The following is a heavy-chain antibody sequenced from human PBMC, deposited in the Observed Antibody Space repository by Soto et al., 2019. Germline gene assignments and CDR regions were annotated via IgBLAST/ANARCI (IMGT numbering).Heavy chain of an antibody. CDR2: INAGNGNT. D-gene: IGHD6-6*01. Sequence: ASVKVSCKASGCTFTSYAMHWVRQAPGQRLEWMGWINAGNGNTKYSQKLQGRVTMTTDTSTSTAYMELRSLRSDDTAVYYCARGKWQLVRNWFDPWGQGTLVTVSS. V-gene: IGHV1-3*01. CDR3: ARGKWQLVRNWFDP. J-gene: IGHJ5*02. CDR1: GCTFTSYA.